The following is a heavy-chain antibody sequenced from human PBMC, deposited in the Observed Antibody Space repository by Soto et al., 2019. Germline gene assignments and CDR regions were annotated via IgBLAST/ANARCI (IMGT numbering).Heavy chain of an antibody. Sequence: QVQLVQSGAEGKKPGASVKVSCKASGYTFTSYAMHWVRQAPGQRLEWMGWINAGNGNTKYSQKFQGRVTITRDTYASTAYMELSSLRSEDTAVYYCGRVVVGGWFDPWGQGTLVTVSS. V-gene: IGHV1-3*01. CDR1: GYTFTSYA. CDR2: INAGNGNT. CDR3: GRVVVGGWFDP. J-gene: IGHJ5*02. D-gene: IGHD2-15*01.